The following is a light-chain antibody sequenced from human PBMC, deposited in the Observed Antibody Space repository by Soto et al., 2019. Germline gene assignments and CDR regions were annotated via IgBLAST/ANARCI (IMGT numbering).Light chain of an antibody. V-gene: IGKV1-8*01. J-gene: IGKJ5*01. CDR3: QQFNNYPIT. CDR1: QGISSY. CDR2: AAY. Sequence: AIRMTQSPSSLSASTGDRFTITCLASQGISSYLAWYQQKPGKAPKLLIYAAYNLQSGVPSRFSGSGSGTDFTLTISSLQPEDFATYYCQQFNNYPITFGQGTRLEIK.